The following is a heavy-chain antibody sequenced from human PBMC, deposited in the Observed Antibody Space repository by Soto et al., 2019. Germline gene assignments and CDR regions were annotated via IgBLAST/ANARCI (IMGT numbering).Heavy chain of an antibody. Sequence: WWSLRLSCSASVFSFSVSDMHWFRQASGKGLEWVGRVRSKANTYATEYFASVKGRFTISRDDSKNTAYLQMNSLKTEDTAVYYCTRQGPRDGYNWGFDYWGQGTQVTVSS. CDR2: VRSKANTYAT. D-gene: IGHD5-12*01. V-gene: IGHV3-73*01. CDR3: TRQGPRDGYNWGFDY. J-gene: IGHJ4*02. CDR1: VFSFSVSD.